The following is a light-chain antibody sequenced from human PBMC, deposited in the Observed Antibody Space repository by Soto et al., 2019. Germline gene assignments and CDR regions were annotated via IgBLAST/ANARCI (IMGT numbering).Light chain of an antibody. CDR1: QSVSSSY. J-gene: IGKJ4*01. V-gene: IGKV3-20*01. Sequence: EIVLTQSPGTLSLSPGERATLSCRASQSVSSSYLAWYQQKPGQAPRLLIYGASSRATGIPDRFSGSGSGTDFNLTISSLQSEDFAVYYCQQYNNWPLTFGGGTKVEIK. CDR2: GAS. CDR3: QQYNNWPLT.